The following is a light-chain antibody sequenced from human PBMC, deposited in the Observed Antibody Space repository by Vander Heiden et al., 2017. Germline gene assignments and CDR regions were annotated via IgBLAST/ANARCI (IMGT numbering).Light chain of an antibody. J-gene: IGLJ2*01. CDR1: SSNIGAGYD. CDR3: QSFDSGLRAVT. CDR2: DNG. V-gene: IGLV1-40*01. Sequence: VLTQPPSVSGAPGQRVTISCTGNSSNIGAGYDVQWYQQVAGAAPRLLVYDNGNRPSGVPDRFSGSKAGTSASLAITGLQAEDEADYYCQSFDSGLRAVTFGGGTTLT.